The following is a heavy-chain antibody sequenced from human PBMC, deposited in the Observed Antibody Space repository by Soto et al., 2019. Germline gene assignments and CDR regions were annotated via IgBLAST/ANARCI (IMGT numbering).Heavy chain of an antibody. CDR3: AKVSRKGSAIGFDY. V-gene: IGHV1-8*01. J-gene: IGHJ4*02. D-gene: IGHD3-10*01. Sequence: QVQLVQSGAELKKPGASVKVSCKASGYTFSNYDMNWVRQATGQGPEWIGWVNPNNGDTGYAQKFQGRVTLTTDISTPTAYMELPSLRSEDTAIYYFAKVSRKGSAIGFDYWGQGTLITVSS. CDR2: VNPNNGDT. CDR1: GYTFSNYD.